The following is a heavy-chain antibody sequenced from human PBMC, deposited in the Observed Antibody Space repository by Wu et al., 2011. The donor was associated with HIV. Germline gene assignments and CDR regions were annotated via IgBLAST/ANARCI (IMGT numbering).Heavy chain of an antibody. D-gene: IGHD1-1*01. V-gene: IGHV1-2*02. Sequence: QVQLVQSGAEVKKPGASVKVSCKTSGYFFTGFYIHWVRQAPGQGFEWMGCINPNGGATDNAQKFQGRVTLTRDTSTSTVYMELNGLKSDDTGMYYCARGVQQPLQDVWGQGTQVTVSS. CDR1: GYFFTGFY. CDR2: INPNGGAT. CDR3: ARGVQQPLQDV. J-gene: IGHJ1*01.